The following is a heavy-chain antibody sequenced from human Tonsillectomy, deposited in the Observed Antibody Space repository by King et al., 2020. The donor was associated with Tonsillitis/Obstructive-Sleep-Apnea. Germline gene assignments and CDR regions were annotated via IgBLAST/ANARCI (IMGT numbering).Heavy chain of an antibody. J-gene: IGHJ4*02. V-gene: IGHV3-53*01. D-gene: IGHD1-26*01. CDR1: GFTVSSNY. Sequence: VQLVESGGGLIQPGGSLRLSCAASGFTVSSNYMSWVRQAPGKGLEWVTVIYSGGSTYYSDSVKGRFTISRDNSKNTPYLQINSLRAEDTAVYYCARGGRSYYFDYWGQGTLVTVSS. CDR3: ARGGRSYYFDY. CDR2: IYSGGST.